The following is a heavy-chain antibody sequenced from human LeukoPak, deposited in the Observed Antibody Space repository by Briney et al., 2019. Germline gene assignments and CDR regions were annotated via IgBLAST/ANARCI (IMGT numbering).Heavy chain of an antibody. J-gene: IGHJ3*02. CDR2: ISSSSSYI. CDR3: ARVREWELRYDAFDI. V-gene: IGHV3-21*01. Sequence: GGSLRLSCAASGFTFSSYSMNWVRQAPGKGLEWVSSISSSSSYIYYADSVKGRLTISGDNAKNSLYLQMNSLRAEDTAVYYCARVREWELRYDAFDIWGQGTMVTVSS. D-gene: IGHD1-26*01. CDR1: GFTFSSYS.